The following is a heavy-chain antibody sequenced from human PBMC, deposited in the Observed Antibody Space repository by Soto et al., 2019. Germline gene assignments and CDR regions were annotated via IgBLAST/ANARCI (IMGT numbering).Heavy chain of an antibody. V-gene: IGHV4-30-4*01. Sequence: SETLSLTCTVSGGSISSGDYYWSWIRQPPGKGLEWIGYIYYSGSTYYNPSLKSRVTISVDTSKNQFSLKLSSVTAADTAVYYCARGSRYCSSTCCYLGSYYYMDVSGKGTSVTVSS. CDR2: IYYSGST. J-gene: IGHJ6*03. D-gene: IGHD2-2*01. CDR3: ARGSRYCSSTCCYLGSYYYMDV. CDR1: GGSISSGDYY.